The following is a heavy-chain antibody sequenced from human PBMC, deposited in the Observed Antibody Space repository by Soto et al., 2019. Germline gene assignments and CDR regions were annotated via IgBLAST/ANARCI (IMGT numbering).Heavy chain of an antibody. D-gene: IGHD6-19*01. J-gene: IGHJ5*02. Sequence: GGSLRLSCAASGFTFSSYWMHWVRQAPGKGLVWVSRINSDGSSASYADSVKGRFTISRDNAKNTLYLQMNSLRAEDTAVYYCARASGTSGWYWVFFPWGQGTLVTVS. CDR2: INSDGSSA. CDR3: ARASGTSGWYWVFFP. CDR1: GFTFSSYW. V-gene: IGHV3-74*01.